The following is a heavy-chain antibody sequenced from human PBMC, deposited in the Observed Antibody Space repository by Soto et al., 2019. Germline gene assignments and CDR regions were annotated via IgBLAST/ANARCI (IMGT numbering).Heavy chain of an antibody. D-gene: IGHD2-15*01. CDR2: IKQDGSEK. J-gene: IGHJ5*02. CDR3: ATESDYCTGGNCYFWFDP. CDR1: GFTFSTYW. V-gene: IGHV3-7*01. Sequence: GGSLRLSCAASGFTFSTYWMSWVRQAPGKGLEWVANIKQDGSEKYYVDSVKGRFTISRDNAKNSLYLQMNSLRAEDTAVYYCATESDYCTGGNCYFWFDPWGQGTLVTVSS.